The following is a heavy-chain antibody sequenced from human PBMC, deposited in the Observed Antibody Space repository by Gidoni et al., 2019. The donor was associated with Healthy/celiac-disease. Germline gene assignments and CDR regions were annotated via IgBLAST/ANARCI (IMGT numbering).Heavy chain of an antibody. CDR1: GFPFSSYA. Sequence: EVQLLESGGGLVQPGGSLRLSCSASGFPFSSYAMSWVRQAPGKGLEWVSAISGSGGSTYYADSVKGRFTISRDNSKNTLYLQMNSLRAEDTAVYYCAKGSSSWYLYNWFDPWGQGTLVTVSS. D-gene: IGHD6-13*01. CDR2: ISGSGGST. J-gene: IGHJ5*02. CDR3: AKGSSSWYLYNWFDP. V-gene: IGHV3-23*01.